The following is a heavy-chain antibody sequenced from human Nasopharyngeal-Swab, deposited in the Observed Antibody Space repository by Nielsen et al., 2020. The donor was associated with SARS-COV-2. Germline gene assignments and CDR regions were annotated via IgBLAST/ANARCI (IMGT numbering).Heavy chain of an antibody. CDR2: MNPNSGNT. J-gene: IGHJ4*02. CDR3: ARVGDFEYSSSFFDY. CDR1: GYTFTAYS. Sequence: ASVKVSCKASGYTFTAYSMHWVRQAPGQGLEWMGWMNPNSGNTNYAQKLQGRVTMTTDTSTSTAYMELRSLRSDDTAVYYCARVGDFEYSSSFFDYWGQGTLVTVSS. V-gene: IGHV1-18*04. D-gene: IGHD6-6*01.